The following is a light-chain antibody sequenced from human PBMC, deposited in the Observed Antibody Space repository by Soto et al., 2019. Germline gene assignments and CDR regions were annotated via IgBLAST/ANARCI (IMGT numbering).Light chain of an antibody. CDR3: QQYNSYSWP. V-gene: IGKV1-5*03. J-gene: IGKJ1*01. CDR1: QTISSW. Sequence: QMTPSPSTLSGSVGDRVTLTCRASQTISSWLAWYQQKPGKAPKLLIYKASTLKSGVPSRFSGSGSGTEFTLTISSLQPDDFATYYCQQYNSYSWPFGQGTKVDI. CDR2: KAS.